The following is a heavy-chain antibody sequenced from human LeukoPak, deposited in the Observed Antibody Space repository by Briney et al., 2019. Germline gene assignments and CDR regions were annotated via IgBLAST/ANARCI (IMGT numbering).Heavy chain of an antibody. D-gene: IGHD3-22*01. V-gene: IGHV4-4*07. CDR1: GGSISSYY. J-gene: IGHJ4*02. Sequence: SETLSLTCTVSGGSISSYYWSWIRQPAGKGLEWIGRIYTSGSTNYNPSLKSRVTISVDKSKNQFSLKLSSVTAADTAVYYCAGEIYDSSGFNFDYWGQGTLVTVFS. CDR2: IYTSGST. CDR3: AGEIYDSSGFNFDY.